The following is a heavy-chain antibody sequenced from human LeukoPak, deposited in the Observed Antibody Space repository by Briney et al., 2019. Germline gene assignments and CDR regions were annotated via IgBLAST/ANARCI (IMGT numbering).Heavy chain of an antibody. V-gene: IGHV3-23*01. CDR3: ARTYGSGSYYNSYFDY. D-gene: IGHD3-10*01. J-gene: IGHJ4*02. Sequence: ETLPLTCTVSGGSISSSSYYWGWIRQPPGKGLEWVSAISGSGGSTYYADSVKGRFTISRDNSKNTPYLQMNSLRAEDTAVYYCARTYGSGSYYNSYFDYWGQGTLVTVSS. CDR2: ISGSGGST. CDR1: GGSISSSSYY.